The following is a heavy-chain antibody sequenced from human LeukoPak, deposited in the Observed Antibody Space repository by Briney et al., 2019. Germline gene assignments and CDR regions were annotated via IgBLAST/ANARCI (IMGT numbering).Heavy chain of an antibody. CDR3: ARQGDILTGSPSGFDY. J-gene: IGHJ4*02. CDR2: IYYSGST. D-gene: IGHD3-9*01. Sequence: SETLSLTCTVSGVSISSYYWSWIRQPPGKGLEWIGYIYYSGSTNYNPSLKSRVTISVDTSKNQFSLKLSSVTAADTAVYYCARQGDILTGSPSGFDYWGQGTLVTVSS. V-gene: IGHV4-59*08. CDR1: GVSISSYY.